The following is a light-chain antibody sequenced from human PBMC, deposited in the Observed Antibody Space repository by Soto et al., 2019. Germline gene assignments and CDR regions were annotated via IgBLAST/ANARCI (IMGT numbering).Light chain of an antibody. CDR2: WAS. J-gene: IGKJ1*01. V-gene: IGKV4-1*01. Sequence: DIVMTQSPDSLAVSLGERATINCKSSQSVLYSSNNKNYLAWYQQKPGQPPKLLIYWASTQESGVPDRFSGSGSGTDFTLTISSLQAEDVAVYYCQQYYSIPPTFGQGTKVEIK. CDR1: QSVLYSSNNKNY. CDR3: QQYYSIPPT.